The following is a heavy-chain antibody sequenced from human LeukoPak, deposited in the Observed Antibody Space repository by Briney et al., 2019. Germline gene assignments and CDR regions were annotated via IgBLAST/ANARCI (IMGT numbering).Heavy chain of an antibody. CDR1: AFTFSSYE. CDR2: ISSSGSTI. D-gene: IGHD1-26*01. V-gene: IGHV3-48*03. CDR3: ARGGYSGTYYFDY. Sequence: GGSLRLSCAASAFTFSSYEMNWVRQAPGKGLEWVSYISSSGSTIYYADSVKGRFSISRDNAKTSLYLQMNSLTAEDTAVYYCARGGYSGTYYFDYWGQGTLVTVSS. J-gene: IGHJ4*02.